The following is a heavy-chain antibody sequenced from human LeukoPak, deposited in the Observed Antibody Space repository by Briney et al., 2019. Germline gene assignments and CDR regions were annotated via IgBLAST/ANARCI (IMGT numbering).Heavy chain of an antibody. J-gene: IGHJ4*02. CDR2: IFYSGST. V-gene: IGHV4-39*07. Sequence: PSETLSLTCTVSGGSISTSNYYWGWIRQPPGKGLEWIGNIFYSGSTYYSPSLKSRVTISLDTSRNQFSLKLNSVTAADTAVYYCARDLDGSGSYFDYWGQGTLVTVSS. CDR3: ARDLDGSGSYFDY. CDR1: GGSISTSNYY. D-gene: IGHD3-10*01.